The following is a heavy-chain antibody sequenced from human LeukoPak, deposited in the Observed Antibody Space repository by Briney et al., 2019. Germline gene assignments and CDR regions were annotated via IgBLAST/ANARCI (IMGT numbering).Heavy chain of an antibody. CDR3: AKDPLSPEYYYYYCGMDV. Sequence: GGSLRLSCAASGFTFSSYAMSWVRQAPGKGLEWVSAISGSGGSTYYADSVKGRFTISRDNSKNTLYLQMNSLRAEDTAVYYCAKDPLSPEYYYYYCGMDVWGQGTTVTVSS. CDR2: ISGSGGST. CDR1: GFTFSSYA. D-gene: IGHD1-14*01. V-gene: IGHV3-23*01. J-gene: IGHJ6*02.